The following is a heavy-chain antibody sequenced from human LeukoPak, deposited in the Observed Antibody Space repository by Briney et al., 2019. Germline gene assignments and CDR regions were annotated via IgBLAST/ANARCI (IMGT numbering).Heavy chain of an antibody. CDR1: GFTFSNYA. J-gene: IGHJ4*02. CDR3: ARGDVRDF. CDR2: ISGSGGST. Sequence: GGSLRLSCAASGFTFSNYAMSWVRQAPGKGLEWVSGISGSGGSTYYADSVKGRFTISRDNSQNTLYLRMNSLRAEDTALYYCARGDVRDFWGQGTLVTVSS. D-gene: IGHD2-21*01. V-gene: IGHV3-23*01.